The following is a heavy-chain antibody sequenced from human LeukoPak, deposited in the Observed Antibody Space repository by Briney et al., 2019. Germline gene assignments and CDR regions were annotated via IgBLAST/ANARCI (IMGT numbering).Heavy chain of an antibody. CDR3: ARDGSSRSLQY. J-gene: IGHJ1*01. V-gene: IGHV3-53*01. Sequence: GRSLRLSCAASGFTVSSNYMSWVRQAPGKGLEWVSLIHSDGSTYYADSVKGRFTISRDNSKNTVYLQMNSLIAEDTAVYYCARDGSSRSLQYWGQGTLVTVSS. CDR2: IHSDGST. CDR1: GFTVSSNY.